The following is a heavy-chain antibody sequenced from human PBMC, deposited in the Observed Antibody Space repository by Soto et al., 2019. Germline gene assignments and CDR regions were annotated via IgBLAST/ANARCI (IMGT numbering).Heavy chain of an antibody. J-gene: IGHJ4*02. D-gene: IGHD3-16*02. CDR2: IIPIFGTA. CDR3: ARAAYYDYVWGSYRCDY. CDR1: GGTFSSYA. V-gene: IGHV1-69*01. Sequence: QVQLVQSGAEVKKPGSSVKVSCKASGGTFSSYAISWVRQAPGQGLEWMGGIIPIFGTANYAQKFQGRVTITADESTRTAYMELSSLRSEDTAVYYCARAAYYDYVWGSYRCDYWGQGTLVTVSS.